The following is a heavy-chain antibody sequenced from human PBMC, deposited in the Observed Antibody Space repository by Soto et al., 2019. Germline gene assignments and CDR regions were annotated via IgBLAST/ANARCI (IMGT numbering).Heavy chain of an antibody. CDR1: GGSISSYY. D-gene: IGHD5-12*01. CDR3: ARAGDGYNPLDY. Sequence: QVQLQESGPGLVKPSETLSLTCTVSGGSISSYYWSWIRQPPGKGLEWIGYIYYIGSTNYNPPPKSRVTRPADTTKNRSSMELSAVTAADTAVYYCARAGDGYNPLDYWGQGTLVTVSS. V-gene: IGHV4-59*01. CDR2: IYYIGST. J-gene: IGHJ4*02.